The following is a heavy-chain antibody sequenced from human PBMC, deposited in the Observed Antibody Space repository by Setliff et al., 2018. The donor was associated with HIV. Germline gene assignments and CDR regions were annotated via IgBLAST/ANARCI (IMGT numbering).Heavy chain of an antibody. CDR1: GGSISSHY. J-gene: IGHJ4*02. D-gene: IGHD3-3*01. V-gene: IGHV4-34*01. CDR3: ARDQSDWFY. Sequence: PSETLSLTCTVSGGSISSHYWSWIRQPPGKGLEWIGEINHSGSTNYNPSLKSRVTISVDTSKRQFSLKLNSVTAADTAVYYCARDQSDWFYWGQGTLVTVSS. CDR2: INHSGST.